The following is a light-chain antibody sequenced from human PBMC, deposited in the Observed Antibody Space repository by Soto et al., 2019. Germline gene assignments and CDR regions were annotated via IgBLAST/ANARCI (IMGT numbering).Light chain of an antibody. CDR1: SSDVGGYNY. CDR3: NSYTSSSTWL. J-gene: IGLJ3*02. V-gene: IGLV2-14*01. Sequence: QSALTQPASVSGSLGQSITISCTGTSSDVGGYNYVSWYQQHPGKAPKLMICEVNNRPSGVSHRFSGSKSGNTASLTISGLQADDEADYYCNSYTSSSTWLFGGGTKLTVL. CDR2: EVN.